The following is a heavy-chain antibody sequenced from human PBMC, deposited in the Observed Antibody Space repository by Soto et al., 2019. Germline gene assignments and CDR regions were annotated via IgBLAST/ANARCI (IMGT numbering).Heavy chain of an antibody. J-gene: IGHJ4*02. CDR2: INHSGST. CDR1: GGSFSGYS. Sequence: ASETLSLTCAVYGGSFSGYSWSWIRQPPGKGLEWIGEINHSGSTNYNPSLKSRVTISVDTSKNQFSLKLSSVTAADTAVYYCARNGYSYGSGSYYGYWGQGTLVTVSS. D-gene: IGHD3-10*01. V-gene: IGHV4-34*01. CDR3: ARNGYSYGSGSYYGY.